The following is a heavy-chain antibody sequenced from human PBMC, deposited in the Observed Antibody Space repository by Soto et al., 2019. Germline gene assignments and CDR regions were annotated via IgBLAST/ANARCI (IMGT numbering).Heavy chain of an antibody. CDR2: IDPGDSYT. CDR1: GYSFTSYW. Sequence: LGESLKISCKGSGYSFTSYWIGWVRQMPGKGLEWMGRIDPGDSYTNYSPSFQGHVTISADKSIRIAYLQWSSLKASDTAMYYCARSSRINYYSGMDVWGQGTTVTVSS. CDR3: ARSSRINYYSGMDV. J-gene: IGHJ6*02. D-gene: IGHD6-13*01. V-gene: IGHV5-10-1*01.